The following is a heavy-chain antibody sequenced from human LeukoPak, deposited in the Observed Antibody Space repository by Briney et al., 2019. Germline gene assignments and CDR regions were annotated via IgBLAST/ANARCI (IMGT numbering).Heavy chain of an antibody. J-gene: IGHJ4*02. CDR1: GFTFSNAW. CDR3: ARDRDDYPYY. D-gene: IGHD4-11*01. V-gene: IGHV3-21*01. CDR2: ISSSSSYI. Sequence: GGSLRLSCAASGFTFSNAWMSWVRQAPGKGPEWVSSISSSSSYIYYADSVKGRFTISRDNAKNSLYLQMNSLRAEDTAVYYCARDRDDYPYYWGQGTLVTVSS.